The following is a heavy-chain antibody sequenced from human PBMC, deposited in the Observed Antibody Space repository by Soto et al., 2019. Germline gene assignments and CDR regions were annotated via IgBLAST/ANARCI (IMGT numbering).Heavy chain of an antibody. CDR1: GGTFSSYA. J-gene: IGHJ6*02. D-gene: IGHD5-18*01. Sequence: QVQLVQSGAEVKKPGSSVKVSCKASGGTFSSYAISWVRQAPGQGLEWMGGIIPIFGTANYAQKFQGRVTITADESTSTAYMELSSLRSEDTAVYYCAREMTAMVRKMRGYYYGMDVWGQGTTVTVSS. CDR3: AREMTAMVRKMRGYYYGMDV. CDR2: IIPIFGTA. V-gene: IGHV1-69*01.